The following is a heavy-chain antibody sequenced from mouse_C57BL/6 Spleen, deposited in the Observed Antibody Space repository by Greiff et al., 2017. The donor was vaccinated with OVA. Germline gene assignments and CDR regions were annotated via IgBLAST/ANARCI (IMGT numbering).Heavy chain of an antibody. CDR3: ARAGEITTVGDWYFDV. D-gene: IGHD1-1*01. Sequence: QVQLHQSGAELVRPGTSVKVSCKASGYAFTNYLIEWVKQRPGQGLEWIGVINPGSGGTNYNEKFKGKATLTADKSSSTAYMQLSSLTSEDSAVYFCARAGEITTVGDWYFDVWGTGTTVTVSS. CDR1: GYAFTNYL. V-gene: IGHV1-54*01. J-gene: IGHJ1*03. CDR2: INPGSGGT.